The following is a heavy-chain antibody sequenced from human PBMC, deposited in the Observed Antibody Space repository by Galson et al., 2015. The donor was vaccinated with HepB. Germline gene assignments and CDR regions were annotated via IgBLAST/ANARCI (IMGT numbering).Heavy chain of an antibody. V-gene: IGHV3-21*01. CDR2: ISSSSSYI. CDR3: ARDGGYCSSTSSSLGLIKYCSYYMDV. D-gene: IGHD2-2*01. Sequence: SLRLSCAASGFTFSSYSMNWVRQAPGKGLEWVSSISSSSSYIYYADSVKGRFTISRDNAKNSLYLQMNSLRAEDTAVYYCARDGGYCSSTSSSLGLIKYCSYYMDVWGKGTTVTVSS. J-gene: IGHJ6*03. CDR1: GFTFSSYS.